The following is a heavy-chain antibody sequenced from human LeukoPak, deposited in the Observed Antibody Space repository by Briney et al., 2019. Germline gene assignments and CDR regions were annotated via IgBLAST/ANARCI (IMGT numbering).Heavy chain of an antibody. CDR2: ISGSGGST. D-gene: IGHD4-17*01. J-gene: IGHJ4*02. V-gene: IGHV3-23*01. Sequence: PGGSLRLSCAASGFTFSSYAMSWVRQAPGKGLEWVSAISGSGGSTYYADSVKGRFTISRDNSKNPLYLQMNSLRAEGTAVYYCARDGSTVTNYYFDYWGQGTLVTVSS. CDR3: ARDGSTVTNYYFDY. CDR1: GFTFSSYA.